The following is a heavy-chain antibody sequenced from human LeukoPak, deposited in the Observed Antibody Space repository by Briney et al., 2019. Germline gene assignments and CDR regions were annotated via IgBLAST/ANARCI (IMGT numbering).Heavy chain of an antibody. Sequence: KTGGSLRLSCAASGFTFSTYIMNWVRQAPGKGLEWVSTISSSSSYIYYADSVKGRFTISRDNTKNSLYLQMNSLRAEDTAVYYCARVVRVVPAAMNWFDPWGQGTLVTVSS. V-gene: IGHV3-21*01. CDR2: ISSSSSYI. CDR1: GFTFSTYI. D-gene: IGHD2-2*01. J-gene: IGHJ5*02. CDR3: ARVVRVVPAAMNWFDP.